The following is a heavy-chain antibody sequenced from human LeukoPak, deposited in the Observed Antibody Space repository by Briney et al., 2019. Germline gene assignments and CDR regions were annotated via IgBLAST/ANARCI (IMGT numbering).Heavy chain of an antibody. J-gene: IGHJ4*02. V-gene: IGHV3-23*01. D-gene: IGHD2-15*01. CDR2: ITTSGEST. CDR3: AKRLSRGYYGKLIFDY. Sequence: PGGSLRLSCAPSGFTFSDFAMSWVRQSPGKGLGWVSSITTSGESTYYADSVKGRFAISRDNSGSTLYLQMNSLRIEDSAVYYCAKRLSRGYYGKLIFDYWGQGALVTVSS. CDR1: GFTFSDFA.